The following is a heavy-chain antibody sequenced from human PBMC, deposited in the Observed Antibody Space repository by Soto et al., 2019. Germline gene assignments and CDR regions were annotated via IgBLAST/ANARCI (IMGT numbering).Heavy chain of an antibody. CDR2: VNPSGGHT. J-gene: IGHJ4*02. CDR1: GDTFTDYY. CDR3: ARGGHVVVVTAALDY. D-gene: IGHD2-21*02. V-gene: IGHV1-46*01. Sequence: QVQLMQSGAEVKKPGASVKVSCKASGDTFTDYYIHWVRQAPGQGLEWMGTVNPSGGHTTYPQHFLGRGTMTRDTSTSTLYMELTSLTSADTVIYYCARGGHVVVVTAALDYWGQGTLVTVSS.